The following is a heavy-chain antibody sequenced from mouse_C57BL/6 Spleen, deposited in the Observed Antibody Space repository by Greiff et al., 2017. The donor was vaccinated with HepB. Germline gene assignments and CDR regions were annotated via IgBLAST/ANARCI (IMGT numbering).Heavy chain of an antibody. CDR1: GFSLTSYG. J-gene: IGHJ3*01. V-gene: IGHV2-3*01. CDR3: AKQETIYDGYPWFAY. CDR2: IWGDGST. Sequence: QVQLKQSGPGLVAPSQSLSITCTVSGFSLTSYGVSWVRQPPGKGLEWLGVIWGDGSTNYHSARISRLSISKDNSKSQVLLKLNSLQTDDTATYYCAKQETIYDGYPWFAYWGQGTLVTVSA. D-gene: IGHD2-3*01.